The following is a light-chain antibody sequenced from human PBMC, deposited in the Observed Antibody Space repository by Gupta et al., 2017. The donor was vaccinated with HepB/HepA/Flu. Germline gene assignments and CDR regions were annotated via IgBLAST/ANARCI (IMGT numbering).Light chain of an antibody. CDR1: QSISSY. Sequence: DIQMTQSPSSLSASVGDRVTITCRTSQSISSYLNWYQQKRGKAPKLLIYAASSLESGVPSRCSGSGSGTDFTLTISSLQPEDFATYYCQQSYSTLPTFGQGTKVEIK. J-gene: IGKJ1*01. CDR2: AAS. V-gene: IGKV1-39*01. CDR3: QQSYSTLPT.